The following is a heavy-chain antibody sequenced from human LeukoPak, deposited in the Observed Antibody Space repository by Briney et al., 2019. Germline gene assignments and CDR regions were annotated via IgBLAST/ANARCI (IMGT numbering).Heavy chain of an antibody. CDR3: AGTHDYDFWSGYSYYFDY. Sequence: SVKVSCKASGGTFSSYAICWVRQAPGQGLEWMGGIIPIFGTANYAQKFQGRVTITADESTSTAYMELSSLRSEDTAVYYCAGTHDYDFWSGYSYYFDYWGQGTLVTVSS. J-gene: IGHJ4*02. D-gene: IGHD3-3*01. CDR1: GGTFSSYA. V-gene: IGHV1-69*13. CDR2: IIPIFGTA.